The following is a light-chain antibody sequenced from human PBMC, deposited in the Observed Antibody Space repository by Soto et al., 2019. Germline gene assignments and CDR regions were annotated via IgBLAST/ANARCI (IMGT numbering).Light chain of an antibody. Sequence: DIQMTQSPSTLSASVGDRVTITCRASQSISSWLAWYQQKPGKAPKLLIYDASSLESGVPSRFSGSGSGTEFTLTISSLQPDDFVTYYCQQYNSYSFSWTFGQGTKVEIK. V-gene: IGKV1-5*01. CDR3: QQYNSYSFSWT. CDR1: QSISSW. J-gene: IGKJ1*01. CDR2: DAS.